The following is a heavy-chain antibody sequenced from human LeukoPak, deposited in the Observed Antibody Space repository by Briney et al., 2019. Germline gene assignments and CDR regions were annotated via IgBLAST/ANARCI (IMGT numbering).Heavy chain of an antibody. CDR1: GFTISSYA. V-gene: IGHV3-23*01. D-gene: IGHD2-8*02. Sequence: PGGSLRLSCEGSGFTISSYAMSWVRQAPGKGLEWVSAINGGGGLTYYADSVKGRFTISRDNSKNTLYLQMNSLRAEDTAVYYCAKSGGGDCTGDYCINWFDPWGQGTPVTVSS. J-gene: IGHJ5*02. CDR2: INGGGGLT. CDR3: AKSGGGDCTGDYCINWFDP.